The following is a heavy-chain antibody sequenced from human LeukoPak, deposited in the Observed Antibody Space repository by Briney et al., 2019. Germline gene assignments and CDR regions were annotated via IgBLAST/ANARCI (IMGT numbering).Heavy chain of an antibody. CDR2: IYYSGTT. Sequence: PSETLSLTCTVSGGSITNYYWSWSRQPPGKGLEWIGYIYYSGTTNYNPSLTSRVTISVDTSKNQFSLKLSSVTAADTAVYYCARHFPRSGWDFWGQGTLVTVSS. D-gene: IGHD6-19*01. J-gene: IGHJ4*02. CDR3: ARHFPRSGWDF. CDR1: GGSITNYY. V-gene: IGHV4-59*08.